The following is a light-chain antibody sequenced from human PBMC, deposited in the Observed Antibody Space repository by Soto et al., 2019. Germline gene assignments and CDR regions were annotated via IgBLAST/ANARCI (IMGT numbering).Light chain of an antibody. J-gene: IGLJ2*01. CDR3: SSYTSNSTPVV. Sequence: QSALTQPASVSGSPGQSITISCTGTSSDVGGYNYVSWYQQHPGKAPKLMIYDVSNRPSGVSDRFSGSKSGNTASLTSSGLQAEDEAEYYCSSYTSNSTPVVFGGGTKLTVL. CDR2: DVS. CDR1: SSDVGGYNY. V-gene: IGLV2-14*01.